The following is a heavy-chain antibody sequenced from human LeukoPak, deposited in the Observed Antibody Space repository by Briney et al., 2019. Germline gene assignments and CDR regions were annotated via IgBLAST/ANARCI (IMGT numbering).Heavy chain of an antibody. CDR1: GGSISSSSYY. CDR2: INHSGST. CDR3: ARLRGYCSGGSCRVRSWFDP. J-gene: IGHJ5*02. Sequence: PSETLSLTCTVSGGSISSSSYYWSWIRQPPGKGLEWIGEINHSGSTNYNPSLKSRVTISVDTSKNQFSLKLSSVTAADTAVYYCARLRGYCSGGSCRVRSWFDPWGQGTLVTVSS. V-gene: IGHV4-39*07. D-gene: IGHD2-15*01.